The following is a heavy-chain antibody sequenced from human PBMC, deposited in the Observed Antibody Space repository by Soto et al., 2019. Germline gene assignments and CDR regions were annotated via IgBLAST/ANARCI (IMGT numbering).Heavy chain of an antibody. CDR2: ISSSSSYI. V-gene: IGHV3-21*01. J-gene: IGHJ6*02. D-gene: IGHD6-13*01. Sequence: PGGSLRLSCAASGFTFSSYSMNWVRQAPGKGLEWVSSISSSSSYIYYADSVKGRFTISRDNAKNSLYLQMSSLRAEDTAVYYCARQLGGARYYVMDVRGQRSTVTVSS. CDR3: ARQLGGARYYVMDV. CDR1: GFTFSSYS.